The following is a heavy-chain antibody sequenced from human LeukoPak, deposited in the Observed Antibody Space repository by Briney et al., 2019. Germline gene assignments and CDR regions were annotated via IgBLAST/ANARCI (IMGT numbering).Heavy chain of an antibody. CDR1: GGSISSDY. D-gene: IGHD3-22*01. V-gene: IGHV4-4*09. J-gene: IGHJ4*02. CDR3: ARDLGYDSSGYHY. CDR2: IYTSGST. Sequence: SETLSLTCTVSGGSISSDYWNWIRQPPGKGLEWIGYIYTSGSTNYNPSLKSRVTMSIDTSKKQFSLKLSSVTAADTAVYYCARDLGYDSSGYHYWGQGTLVTVSS.